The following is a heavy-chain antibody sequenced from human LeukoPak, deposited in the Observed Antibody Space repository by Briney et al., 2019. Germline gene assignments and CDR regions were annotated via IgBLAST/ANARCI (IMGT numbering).Heavy chain of an antibody. J-gene: IGHJ4*02. D-gene: IGHD3-16*02. Sequence: PGGSLRLSCAASGFTFNFHSMAWVRQAPGKGLEYVSTISSYGGSTYYANSVKGRFTISRDNSKNMVYLQMGSLRVEDMAVYYCAREGTVIPFDYWGQGTLVTVSS. CDR2: ISSYGGST. V-gene: IGHV3-64*01. CDR3: AREGTVIPFDY. CDR1: GFTFNFHS.